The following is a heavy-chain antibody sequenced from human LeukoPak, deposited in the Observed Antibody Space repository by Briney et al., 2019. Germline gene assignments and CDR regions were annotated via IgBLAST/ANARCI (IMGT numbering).Heavy chain of an antibody. Sequence: SETLSLTCTVSGVSISSSDHYWSWIRQAPGKGLEWIGYIYYTGTTYYNPSLKSRVTLSLDMSKNQFSLKLSSVTAADTAVYYCARDRGRDGTGTTMDWFDPWGQGALVTVSS. CDR3: ARDRGRDGTGTTMDWFDP. D-gene: IGHD1-1*01. J-gene: IGHJ5*02. CDR1: GVSISSSDHY. CDR2: IYYTGTT. V-gene: IGHV4-30-4*08.